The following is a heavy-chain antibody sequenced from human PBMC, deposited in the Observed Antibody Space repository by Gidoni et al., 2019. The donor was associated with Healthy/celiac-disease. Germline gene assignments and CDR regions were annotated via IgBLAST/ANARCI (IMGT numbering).Heavy chain of an antibody. CDR3: ASRVYGDYVGLYYYYYGMDV. CDR2: INSDGSST. Sequence: GGSLRLSCAASGFTFSSYWMHWVRQAPGKGLEWVSRINSDGSSTSYADSVKGRFTISRDNAKNTLYLQMNSLRAEDTAVYYCASRVYGDYVGLYYYYYGMDVWGQGTTVTVSS. D-gene: IGHD4-17*01. J-gene: IGHJ6*02. V-gene: IGHV3-74*01. CDR1: GFTFSSYW.